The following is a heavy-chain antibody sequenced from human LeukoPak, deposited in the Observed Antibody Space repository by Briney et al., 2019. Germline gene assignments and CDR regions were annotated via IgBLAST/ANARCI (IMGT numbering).Heavy chain of an antibody. Sequence: PSETLSLTCTASGGSISSYYWSWIRQPPGKGLEWIGYIYYSGSTNYNPSLKSRVTISVDTSKNQFSLKLSSVTAADTAVYYCATGTYDFWSGPLDYWGQGTLVTVSS. CDR3: ATGTYDFWSGPLDY. J-gene: IGHJ4*02. D-gene: IGHD3-3*01. CDR2: IYYSGST. V-gene: IGHV4-59*01. CDR1: GGSISSYY.